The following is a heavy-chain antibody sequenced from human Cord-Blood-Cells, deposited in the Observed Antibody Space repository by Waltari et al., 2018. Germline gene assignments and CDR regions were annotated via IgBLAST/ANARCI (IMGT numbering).Heavy chain of an antibody. CDR1: GFTVSSNY. CDR3: ARDVEYYGMDG. D-gene: IGHD1-1*01. CDR2: IDIGGST. J-gene: IGHJ6*02. Sequence: EVQLVESGGGLVQPGGSLRLSCAASGFTVSSNYMSWVRQAPGKVLEWVSVIDIGGSTYYAVSVKCRFTISRHNSKNTVYLQMNSLRAEDTAVYYCARDVEYYGMDGWSQGP. V-gene: IGHV3-53*04.